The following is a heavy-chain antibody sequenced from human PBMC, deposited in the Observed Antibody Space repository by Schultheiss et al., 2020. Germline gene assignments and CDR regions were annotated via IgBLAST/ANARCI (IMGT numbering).Heavy chain of an antibody. J-gene: IGHJ5*02. CDR2: IYYSGST. Sequence: SQPLSLTCTVSGGSISSGGYYWSWIRQHPGKGLEWIGYIYYSGSTYYNPSLKSRVTISVDTSKNQFSLKLSSVTAADTAVYYCASVEVPANWFDPWGQGTLVTVAS. V-gene: IGHV4-31*03. CDR3: ASVEVPANWFDP. CDR1: GGSISSGGYY. D-gene: IGHD2-2*01.